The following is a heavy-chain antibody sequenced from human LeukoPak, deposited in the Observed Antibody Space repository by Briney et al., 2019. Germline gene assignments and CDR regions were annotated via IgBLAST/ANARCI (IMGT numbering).Heavy chain of an antibody. J-gene: IGHJ6*03. CDR2: IYYSGST. D-gene: IGHD6-6*01. CDR3: ARDGYSSSSPYYYYMDV. CDR1: GGSISSYY. V-gene: IGHV4-59*01. Sequence: SETLSLTCTVSGGSISSYYWSWLRQPPGKGLEWIGYIYYSGSTNYNPSLKSRVTISVDTSKNQFSLKLSSVTAADTAVYYCARDGYSSSSPYYYYMDVWGKGTTVTVSS.